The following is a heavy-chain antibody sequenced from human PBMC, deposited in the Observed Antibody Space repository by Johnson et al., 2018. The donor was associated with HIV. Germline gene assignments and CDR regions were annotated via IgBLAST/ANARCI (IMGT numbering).Heavy chain of an antibody. Sequence: VQLVESGGGVVPPGRSLRLSCAASGFIFKDYGMHWVRQAPGKGLEWVAFIRYDGSRTYYADSVKGRFTISRDNSRNTVYLQMNSLRAEDTAVYYCARDPNSESYGRRGAFDVWGQGTMVTVSS. V-gene: IGHV3-30*02. CDR3: ARDPNSESYGRRGAFDV. J-gene: IGHJ3*01. D-gene: IGHD1-26*01. CDR2: IRYDGSRT. CDR1: GFIFKDYG.